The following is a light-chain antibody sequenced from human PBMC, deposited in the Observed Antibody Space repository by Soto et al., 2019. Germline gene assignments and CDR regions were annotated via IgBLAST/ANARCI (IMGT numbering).Light chain of an antibody. J-gene: IGKJ4*01. Sequence: EIGLTQSPATLSLSPGERATLSCRASQSVSSSLAWYQQKPGQAPRLLIYDASNRATGIPARFSGSGSGTDFTLTISSLEPEDFAVYYCQQRSNWPLTFGGGTKVEIK. CDR2: DAS. CDR1: QSVSSS. CDR3: QQRSNWPLT. V-gene: IGKV3-11*01.